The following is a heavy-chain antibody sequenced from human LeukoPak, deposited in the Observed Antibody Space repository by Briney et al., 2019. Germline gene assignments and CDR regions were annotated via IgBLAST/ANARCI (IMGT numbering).Heavy chain of an antibody. Sequence: ASVKVSCKASGYTFTGYYMHWVRQAPGQGIEWMGWINPNSGGTNYAQKFQGRVTINRDTSISTAYMELSRLRSDDTAVYYCARVSFFGVVADYYDSSGYPLDYWGQGTLVTVSS. CDR3: ARVSFFGVVADYYDSSGYPLDY. J-gene: IGHJ4*02. CDR1: GYTFTGYY. D-gene: IGHD3-22*01. V-gene: IGHV1-2*02. CDR2: INPNSGGT.